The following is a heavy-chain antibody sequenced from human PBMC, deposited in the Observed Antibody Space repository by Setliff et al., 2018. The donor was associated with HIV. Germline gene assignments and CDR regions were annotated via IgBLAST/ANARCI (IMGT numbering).Heavy chain of an antibody. Sequence: PSETLSLTCTVSGGSISGFYWSWIRQSPGNGLEWIGWIYDSGATKYNPSLKSRATISLETSKYQFSLTLRSVTAADTAVYYCARDPGSSFYNYKFLDTWGKGTTVTVSS. CDR1: GGSISGFY. J-gene: IGHJ6*04. CDR3: ARDPGSSFYNYKFLDT. D-gene: IGHD3-16*01. V-gene: IGHV4-59*01. CDR2: IYDSGAT.